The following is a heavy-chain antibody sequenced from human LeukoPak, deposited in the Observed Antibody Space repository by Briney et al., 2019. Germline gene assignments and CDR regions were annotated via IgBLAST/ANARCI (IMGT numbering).Heavy chain of an antibody. CDR2: ISSSSSYI. Sequence: GGSLRLSCAASGFTFSSYGMNWVRQAPGKGLEWVSFISSSSSYIYYADSVKGRFTISRDNAKNSLYLQMNSLRAEDTAVYCCARDLRSSGYYAFDYWGQGTLVTVSS. J-gene: IGHJ4*02. D-gene: IGHD3-22*01. V-gene: IGHV3-21*01. CDR3: ARDLRSSGYYAFDY. CDR1: GFTFSSYG.